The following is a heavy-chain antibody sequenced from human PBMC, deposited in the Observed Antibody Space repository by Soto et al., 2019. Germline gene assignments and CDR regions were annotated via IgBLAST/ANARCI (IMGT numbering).Heavy chain of an antibody. CDR3: AKGLAAEGSKDDS. J-gene: IGHJ4*02. CDR2: ISARGGNI. CDR1: GFTFSYYA. V-gene: IGHV3-23*01. Sequence: EVQLLESGGGLIQPGGSLRLSCAASGFTFSYYALSWVRQAPGKGLEWVSAISARGGNIYYADSVQGRFTISRDNSKNTLFLQMNNLRADDTAVYYCAKGLAAEGSKDDSWGQGTLVTVSS. D-gene: IGHD3-10*01.